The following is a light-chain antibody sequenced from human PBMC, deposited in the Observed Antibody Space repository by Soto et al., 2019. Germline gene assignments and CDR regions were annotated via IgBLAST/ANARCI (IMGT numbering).Light chain of an antibody. Sequence: QSALTQPASVSGSPGQSITISCTGTSSDVGGYNYVSWYQQHPGKAPKLMIYDVSNRPSGVSNRFSGSKSGNTASLTISGLQAEDEADYYCSSYTSSSTLAVFGGGTKLNVL. CDR2: DVS. CDR1: SSDVGGYNY. J-gene: IGLJ2*01. V-gene: IGLV2-14*01. CDR3: SSYTSSSTLAV.